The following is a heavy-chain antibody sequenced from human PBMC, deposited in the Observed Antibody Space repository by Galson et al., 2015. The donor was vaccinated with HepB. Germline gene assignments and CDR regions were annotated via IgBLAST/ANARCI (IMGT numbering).Heavy chain of an antibody. CDR2: IIPMFGTA. J-gene: IGHJ6*02. Sequence: SVKVSCKASGGTFSTYSISWVRQAPGQGLEWMGGIIPMFGTANYAQKFQGKVTITADESTSTAYMELSSLTSEDTAVYYCASQHCGGDCSSYYYYYGMDVWGQGTTVTVSS. CDR1: GGTFSTYS. CDR3: ASQHCGGDCSSYYYYYGMDV. D-gene: IGHD2-21*02. V-gene: IGHV1-69*13.